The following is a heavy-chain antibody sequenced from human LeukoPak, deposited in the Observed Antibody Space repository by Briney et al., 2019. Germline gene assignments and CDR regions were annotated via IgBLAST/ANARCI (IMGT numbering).Heavy chain of an antibody. CDR2: IYYSGST. Sequence: SETPSLTCTVSGGSISSSSYYWGWIRQPPGKGLEWIGSIYYSGSTYYNPSLKSRVTISVDRSKNQFSLKLSSVTAADTAVYYCARGWEEASWNDYYMDVWGKGTTVTVSS. D-gene: IGHD1-1*01. V-gene: IGHV4-39*07. CDR3: ARGWEEASWNDYYMDV. J-gene: IGHJ6*03. CDR1: GGSISSSSYY.